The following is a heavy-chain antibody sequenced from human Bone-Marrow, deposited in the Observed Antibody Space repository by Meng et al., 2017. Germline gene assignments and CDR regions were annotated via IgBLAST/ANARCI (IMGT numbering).Heavy chain of an antibody. CDR1: GGSFSDYY. D-gene: IGHD4-11*01. CDR3: ARGPTTMAHDFDY. Sequence: QVQPTQWGAGLFKPSETLSLPCVVSGGSFSDYYWSWIRQPPGKGLEWIGEINHSGSTNYNPSLESRATISVDTSQNNLSLKLSSVTAADSAVYYCARGPTTMAHDFDYWGQGTLVTVSS. CDR2: INHSGST. J-gene: IGHJ4*02. V-gene: IGHV4-34*01.